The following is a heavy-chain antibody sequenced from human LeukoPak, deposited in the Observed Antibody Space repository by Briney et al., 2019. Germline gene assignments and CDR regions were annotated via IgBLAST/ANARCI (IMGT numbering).Heavy chain of an antibody. J-gene: IGHJ4*02. D-gene: IGHD3-22*01. CDR2: SNPNSGGT. CDR1: GYTFTGSY. V-gene: IGHV1-2*02. CDR3: ARSSTYYYATSGYLPLVY. Sequence: GASVKVSCKASGYTFTGSYMHWVRQASGQGLEWMGWSNPNSGGTNYAQKFQGRVTMTRDTTISTAYMELSRLRSDDTAVYYCARSSTYYYATSGYLPLVYCGQGTLVTVSS.